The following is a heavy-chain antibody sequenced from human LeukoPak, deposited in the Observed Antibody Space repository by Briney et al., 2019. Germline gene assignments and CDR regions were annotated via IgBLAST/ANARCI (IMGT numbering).Heavy chain of an antibody. J-gene: IGHJ5*02. D-gene: IGHD6-13*01. V-gene: IGHV4-30-4*01. Sequence: SETLSHTCTVSGGSISGGDYYWSWIRQPPGKGLEWIGYIYYSGSTYYNPSLKSRVTISVDTSKNQFSLKLSSVTAADTAVYYCARAGETSIAAGWFDPWGQGTLVTVSS. CDR2: IYYSGST. CDR3: ARAGETSIAAGWFDP. CDR1: GGSISGGDYY.